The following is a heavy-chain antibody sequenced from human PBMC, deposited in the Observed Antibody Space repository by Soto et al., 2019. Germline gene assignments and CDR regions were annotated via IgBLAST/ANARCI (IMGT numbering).Heavy chain of an antibody. CDR3: ARHVRRDQRYFDY. CDR2: IYYSGST. CDR1: GGSISSSSYY. J-gene: IGHJ4*02. Sequence: SETLSLTCTVSGGSISSSSYYWGWIRQPPGKGLEWIGSIYYSGSTYYNPSLKSRVTISVDTSKNQFSLKLSSVTAADTAVYYCARHVRRDQRYFDYWGQGTLVTVSS. V-gene: IGHV4-39*01. D-gene: IGHD6-25*01.